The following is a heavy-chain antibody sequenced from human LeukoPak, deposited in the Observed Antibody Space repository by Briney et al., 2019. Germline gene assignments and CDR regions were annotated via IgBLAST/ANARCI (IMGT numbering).Heavy chain of an antibody. V-gene: IGHV3-74*01. J-gene: IGHJ6*02. CDR2: INNDGSSK. Sequence: GGSLRLSCAASGFTFSSYWMYWVRQDPGKGLVWVSRINNDGSSKNYADSVKGRFAISRDNSKNTLYLQMNSLRAEDTAVYYCARGGSGRNTYYDILTGYYFYYYYGMDVWGQGTTVTVSS. CDR1: GFTFSSYW. CDR3: ARGGSGRNTYYDILTGYYFYYYYGMDV. D-gene: IGHD3-9*01.